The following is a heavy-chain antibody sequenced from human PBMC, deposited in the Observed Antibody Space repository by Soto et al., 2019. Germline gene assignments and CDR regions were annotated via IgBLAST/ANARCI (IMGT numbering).Heavy chain of an antibody. Sequence: QVQLVESGGGVVQPGRSLRLSCAASGFTFSSYAMHWVRQAPGKGLEWVAVISYDGSNKYYADSVKGRFTISRDNSKNTLYLQMNSLRAEDTAVYYCASAPASGGEPTHFDYWGQGTLVTVSS. V-gene: IGHV3-30-3*01. CDR1: GFTFSSYA. J-gene: IGHJ4*02. CDR2: ISYDGSNK. D-gene: IGHD3-16*01. CDR3: ASAPASGGEPTHFDY.